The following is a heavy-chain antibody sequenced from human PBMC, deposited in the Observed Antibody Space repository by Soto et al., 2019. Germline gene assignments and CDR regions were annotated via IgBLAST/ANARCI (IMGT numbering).Heavy chain of an antibody. CDR3: ARGYIDCGGDCYSNWFDP. CDR2: INPNSGGT. Sequence: WASVKVSCKASGYTFTGYYMHWVRQAPGQGLEWMGWINPNSGGTNYAQKFQGWVTMTRDTSISTAYMELSRLRSDDTAVYYCARGYIDCGGDCYSNWFDPWGQGTLVTVSS. V-gene: IGHV1-2*04. D-gene: IGHD2-21*02. J-gene: IGHJ5*02. CDR1: GYTFTGYY.